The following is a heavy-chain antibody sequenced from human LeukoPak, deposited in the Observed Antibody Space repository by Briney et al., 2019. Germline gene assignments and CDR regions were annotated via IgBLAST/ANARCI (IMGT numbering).Heavy chain of an antibody. CDR3: ARDPSIPMIVVGMLDY. Sequence: GGSLRLSCAASGFTFSSYSMNWVRQAPGKGLEWVSYISSSSSTIYYADSVKGRFTISRDNAKNSLYLQMNSLRAEDTAVYYCARDPSIPMIVVGMLDYWGQGALVTVSS. J-gene: IGHJ4*02. D-gene: IGHD3-22*01. CDR2: ISSSSSTI. CDR1: GFTFSSYS. V-gene: IGHV3-48*01.